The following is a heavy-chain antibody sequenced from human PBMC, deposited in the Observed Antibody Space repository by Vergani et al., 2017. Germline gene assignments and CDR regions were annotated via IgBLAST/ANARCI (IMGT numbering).Heavy chain of an antibody. CDR2: IWYDGSNK. CDR3: AKEWALGAYYFDY. CDR1: GFTFSSYG. J-gene: IGHJ4*02. Sequence: QVQLVESGGGVVQPGWSLRLSCAASGFTFSSYGMHWVRQAPGKGLEWVAVIWYDGSNKYYADSVKGRFTISRDNSKNTLYLQMNSLRAEDTAVYYCAKEWALGAYYFDYWGQGTLVTVSS. D-gene: IGHD3-16*01. V-gene: IGHV3-33*06.